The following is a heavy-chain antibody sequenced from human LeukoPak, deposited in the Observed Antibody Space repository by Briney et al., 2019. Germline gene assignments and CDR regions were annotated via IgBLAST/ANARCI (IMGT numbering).Heavy chain of an antibody. D-gene: IGHD3-10*01. CDR3: AKDGSTSGLQRHFHS. J-gene: IGHJ4*02. CDR2: VNWNSGSI. Sequence: QSGGSLRLSCAASGFTFDDYAMHWVRQAPGKGLEWVSGVNWNSGSIDYADSVKGRFTMSRDNAKNSLYLQMNSLRVEDTAMYYCAKDGSTSGLQRHFHSWGQGTLVTVSS. CDR1: GFTFDDYA. V-gene: IGHV3-9*01.